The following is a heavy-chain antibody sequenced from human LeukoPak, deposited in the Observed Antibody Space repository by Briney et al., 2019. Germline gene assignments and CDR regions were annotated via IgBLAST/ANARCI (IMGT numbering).Heavy chain of an antibody. J-gene: IGHJ4*02. Sequence: ASVKVSCKASGGTFSSYAISWVRQAPGQGLEWMGGIIPIFGTANYAQKFQGRVTITTDESTSTAYMELSSLRSEDTAVYYCACVAQVGAVDYWGQGTLVTVSS. D-gene: IGHD1-26*01. CDR1: GGTFSSYA. CDR2: IIPIFGTA. V-gene: IGHV1-69*05. CDR3: ACVAQVGAVDY.